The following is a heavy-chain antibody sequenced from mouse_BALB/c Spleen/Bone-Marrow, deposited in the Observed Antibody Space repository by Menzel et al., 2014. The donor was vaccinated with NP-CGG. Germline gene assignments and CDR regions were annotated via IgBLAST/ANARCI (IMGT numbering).Heavy chain of an antibody. CDR2: ISSGSGST. Sequence: EVHLVESGGGLVKPGGSLKLSCAASGFAFSSYDMSWVRQTPEKRLEWVAYISSGSGSTYYADTVKGRFTISRDNAKNTLYLQMSSLKSEDTAMYYCARQILRGFGYWGQGTPVTVSA. J-gene: IGHJ3*02. CDR3: ARQILRGFGY. CDR1: GFAFSSYD. D-gene: IGHD1-1*01. V-gene: IGHV5-12-1*01.